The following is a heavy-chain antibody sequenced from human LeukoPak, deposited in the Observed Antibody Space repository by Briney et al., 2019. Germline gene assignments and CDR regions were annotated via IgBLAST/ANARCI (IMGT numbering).Heavy chain of an antibody. CDR1: GYTFTGYY. CDR3: ARDSPNYLMVRGVIFDY. J-gene: IGHJ4*02. CDR2: INPNSGGT. Sequence: GASVKVSCKASGYTFTGYYMHWVRQAPGQGLEWMGWINPNSGGTNYAQKFQGRVTMTRDTSISTAYMELSRLRSDDTAVYYCARDSPNYLMVRGVIFDYWGQGTLVTVSS. V-gene: IGHV1-2*02. D-gene: IGHD3-10*01.